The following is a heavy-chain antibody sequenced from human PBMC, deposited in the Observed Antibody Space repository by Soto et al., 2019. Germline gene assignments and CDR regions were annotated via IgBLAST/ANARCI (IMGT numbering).Heavy chain of an antibody. Sequence: EVQLVDSGGGLVNPGGSLRLSCAASGFMFSRYTAIWVRQTPGKGLEWVSSIRSGAGNKYYADSMKGRCTISRDSATNSVYLEMNSLRAEDTAIYYGARGDPNYADAFDIWGQGTTVIVSS. D-gene: IGHD4-4*01. CDR1: GFMFSRYT. CDR2: IRSGAGNK. V-gene: IGHV3-21*02. J-gene: IGHJ3*02. CDR3: ARGDPNYADAFDI.